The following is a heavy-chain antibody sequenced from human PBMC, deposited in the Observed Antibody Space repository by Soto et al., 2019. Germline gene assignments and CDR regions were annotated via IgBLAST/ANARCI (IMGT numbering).Heavy chain of an antibody. V-gene: IGHV1-2*04. J-gene: IGHJ6*02. CDR1: GYTFTGYY. D-gene: IGHD3-3*01. Sequence: GASVKVSCKASGYTFTGYYMHWVRQAPGQGLEWMGWINPNSGCTNYAQKFQGWVTMTRDTSISTAYMELSRLRSDDTAVYYCARGMRSLFGVVRLYYYYGMDVWGQGTTVTVSS. CDR2: INPNSGCT. CDR3: ARGMRSLFGVVRLYYYYGMDV.